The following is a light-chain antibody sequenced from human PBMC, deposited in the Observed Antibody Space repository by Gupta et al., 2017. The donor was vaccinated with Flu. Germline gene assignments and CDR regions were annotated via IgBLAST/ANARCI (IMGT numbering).Light chain of an antibody. CDR1: QSLTIN. V-gene: IGKV3-15*01. CDR3: QQYDRWPWT. Sequence: PAPLSRSPGERAALSCRASQSLTINMAWFQQKPGQPPRLLMSGASNRATGVPARFRGSGYGTDFTLTITSLQSEDFAVYYCQQYDRWPWTLGQGTKVEIK. J-gene: IGKJ1*01. CDR2: GAS.